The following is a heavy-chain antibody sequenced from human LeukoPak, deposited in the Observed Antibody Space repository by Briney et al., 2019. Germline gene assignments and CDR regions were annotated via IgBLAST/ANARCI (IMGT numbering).Heavy chain of an antibody. CDR3: ARVPTMVRGVYAFDI. CDR1: GGSISSSSYY. CDR2: IYYSGTT. Sequence: SETLSLTCTVSGGSISSSSYYWGWIRQPPGKGLEWIGSIYYSGTTYYNPSLKSRVTISVDTSKNQFSLKLSSVTAADTAVYYCARVPTMVRGVYAFDIWGQGTMVTVSS. V-gene: IGHV4-39*07. D-gene: IGHD3-10*01. J-gene: IGHJ3*02.